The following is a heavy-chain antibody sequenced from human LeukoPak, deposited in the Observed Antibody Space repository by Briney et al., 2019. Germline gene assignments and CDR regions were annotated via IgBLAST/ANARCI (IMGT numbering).Heavy chain of an antibody. CDR3: AKADYYYYGIDV. CDR2: ISIDGNNQ. V-gene: IGHV3-30-3*01. J-gene: IGHJ6*02. Sequence: GGSLRLSCAASGFTFNNYAMYWVRQAPGKGLEWVAVISIDGNNQYHADSVKGRFIISRDNSKNTLSLQMNSLRPEDTAVYYCAKADYYYYGIDVWGQGTTVTVSS. CDR1: GFTFNNYA.